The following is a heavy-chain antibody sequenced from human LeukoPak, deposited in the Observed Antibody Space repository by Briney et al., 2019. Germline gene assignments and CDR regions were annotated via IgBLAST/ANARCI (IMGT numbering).Heavy chain of an antibody. Sequence: GGSLRLSCAASGFTFSSYAMHWVRQAPGKGLEWVAVISYDGSNKYYADSVKGRFTISRDNSKNTLYLQMSSLRAEDTAVYYCARGSSSYFDYWGQGTLVTVSS. V-gene: IGHV3-30-3*01. CDR3: ARGSSSYFDY. J-gene: IGHJ4*02. D-gene: IGHD2-2*01. CDR1: GFTFSSYA. CDR2: ISYDGSNK.